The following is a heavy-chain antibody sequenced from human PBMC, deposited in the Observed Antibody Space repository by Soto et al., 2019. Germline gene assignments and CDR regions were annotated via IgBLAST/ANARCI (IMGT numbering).Heavy chain of an antibody. D-gene: IGHD3-10*01. CDR2: IGTAGDT. Sequence: PGGSLRLSCAASGFTFISYDMHWVRQATGKGLEWVSAIGTAGDTYYPGSVKGRFTISRENAKNSLYLQMNSLRAGDTAVYYCARGGFGDSEDYYYYYGMDVWGQGTTVTVSS. V-gene: IGHV3-13*01. J-gene: IGHJ6*02. CDR3: ARGGFGDSEDYYYYYGMDV. CDR1: GFTFISYD.